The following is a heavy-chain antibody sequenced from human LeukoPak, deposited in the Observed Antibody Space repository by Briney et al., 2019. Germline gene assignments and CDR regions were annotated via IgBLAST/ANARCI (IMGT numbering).Heavy chain of an antibody. CDR2: ISGSGGST. V-gene: IGHV3-23*01. D-gene: IGHD3-22*01. CDR1: GFTFSSYA. J-gene: IGHJ6*02. CDR3: AKDPGYYYDSSGYYPSYYHYGMDV. Sequence: GGSLRLSCAASGFTFSSYAMSWVRQAPGKGLEWVSAISGSGGSTYYADSVKGRFTISRDNSKNTLYLQMNSLRAEDTAVYYCAKDPGYYYDSSGYYPSYYHYGMDVWGQGTTVTVSS.